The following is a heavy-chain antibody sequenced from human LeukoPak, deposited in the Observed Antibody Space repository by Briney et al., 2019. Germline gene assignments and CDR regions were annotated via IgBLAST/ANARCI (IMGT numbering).Heavy chain of an antibody. CDR2: ISHDGII. Sequence: GGSLRLSCETAGFTLSSYVMHWVRRTPGKGLVWVSRISHDGIISYADSVKGRFTISRDNAKNTLILQMNSLRVEDTAVYYCARDWVYKIDYWGRGTLVTVSS. V-gene: IGHV3-74*01. CDR3: ARDWVYKIDY. J-gene: IGHJ4*02. D-gene: IGHD5-24*01. CDR1: GFTLSSYV.